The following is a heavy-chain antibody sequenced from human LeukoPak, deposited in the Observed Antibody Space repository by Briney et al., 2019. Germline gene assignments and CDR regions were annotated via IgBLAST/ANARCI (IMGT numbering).Heavy chain of an antibody. CDR2: ISGSGGST. CDR1: GFTFSSYA. V-gene: IGHV3-23*01. D-gene: IGHD6-13*01. CDR3: ARVRPGIGGFFDY. Sequence: GGSLRLSCAASGFTFSSYAMSWVRQPPGKGLEWVSAISGSGGSTYYADSVKGRFTISRDNSRNTLYLQMNSLSPEDTATYYCARVRPGIGGFFDYWGQGTLVTVSS. J-gene: IGHJ4*02.